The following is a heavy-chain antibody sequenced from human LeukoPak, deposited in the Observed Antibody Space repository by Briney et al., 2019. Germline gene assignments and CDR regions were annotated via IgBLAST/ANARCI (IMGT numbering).Heavy chain of an antibody. Sequence: PSETLSLTCNVSDDSISSYYWSWIRQPPGMGLEWVGNIYYSGSTNYNPSLKSRVTMSVDSSQNQFSLKLTSVTAADTAVYYCARGGYSYGSDPYFDPWGQGTLVTVSS. V-gene: IGHV4-59*08. D-gene: IGHD5-18*01. CDR3: ARGGYSYGSDPYFDP. CDR1: DDSISSYY. J-gene: IGHJ4*02. CDR2: IYYSGST.